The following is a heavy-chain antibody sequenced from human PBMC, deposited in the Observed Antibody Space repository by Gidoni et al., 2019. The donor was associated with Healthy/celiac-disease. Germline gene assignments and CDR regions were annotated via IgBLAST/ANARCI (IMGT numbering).Heavy chain of an antibody. Sequence: QVQLVESGGGVVQPGRSLRLSCASSGFTFSSYGMHWVRQAPGKGLEWVAVRSYDGSNKYYADSVKGRFTISRDNSKNTLYLQMNSLRAEDTAVYYCAKDLIRGYSVVVITTLDYWGQGTLVTVSS. J-gene: IGHJ4*02. D-gene: IGHD3-22*01. V-gene: IGHV3-30*18. CDR3: AKDLIRGYSVVVITTLDY. CDR1: GFTFSSYG. CDR2: RSYDGSNK.